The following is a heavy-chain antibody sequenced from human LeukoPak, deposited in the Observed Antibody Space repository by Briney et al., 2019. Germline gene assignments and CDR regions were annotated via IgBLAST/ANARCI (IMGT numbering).Heavy chain of an antibody. Sequence: GGSLRLSCAASGFAFSSYAMNWVRQAPGKGLQWVSAISGSGSSTYYAHSVKGRFTISRDNSKNTLFLQMNSLRAEDTAVYYCAKGKKVEGPCGPDCWGQGTLVTVSS. J-gene: IGHJ4*02. CDR3: AKGKKVEGPCGPDC. CDR1: GFAFSSYA. D-gene: IGHD2-2*01. CDR2: ISGSGSST. V-gene: IGHV3-23*01.